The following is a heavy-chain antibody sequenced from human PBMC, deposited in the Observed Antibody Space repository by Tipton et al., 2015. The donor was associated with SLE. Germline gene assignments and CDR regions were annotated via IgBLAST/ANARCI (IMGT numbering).Heavy chain of an antibody. J-gene: IGHJ4*02. Sequence: SLRLSCAASGFSFRSYEMNWVRQAPGKGLEWISYIGSSGTTIFYADSVKGRFIISRDNSKSIAYLQMNSLKTEDTAVYYCAVERGNFYDRSAYYRDWGQGTLVTVSS. D-gene: IGHD3-22*01. CDR2: IGSSGTTI. V-gene: IGHV3-48*03. CDR1: GFSFRSYE. CDR3: AVERGNFYDRSAYYRD.